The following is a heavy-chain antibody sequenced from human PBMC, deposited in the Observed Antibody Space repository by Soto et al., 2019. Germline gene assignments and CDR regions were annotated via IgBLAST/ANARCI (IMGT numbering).Heavy chain of an antibody. CDR2: IYYSGST. J-gene: IGHJ5*02. V-gene: IGHV4-59*01. CDR1: GGSISSYY. D-gene: IGHD6-13*01. Sequence: SETLSLTCTVSGGSISSYYWSWIRQPPGKGLEWIGYIYYSGSTNYNPSLKSRVTISVDTSKNQFSLKLSSVTAADTAVYYCGRANAPGIAAAGTRLIWFHPWGQGTLVTVS. CDR3: GRANAPGIAAAGTRLIWFHP.